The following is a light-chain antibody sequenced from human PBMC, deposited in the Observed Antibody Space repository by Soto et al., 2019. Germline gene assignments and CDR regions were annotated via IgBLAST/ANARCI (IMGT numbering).Light chain of an antibody. CDR3: CSYAGSYTEV. J-gene: IGLJ2*01. CDR1: SSDIGGYNY. V-gene: IGLV2-11*01. CDR2: DVS. Sequence: QSALTQPRSVSGSPGQSVTISSTGTSSDIGGYNYVSWYQQHPGKAPKLMIYDVSKRPSGVPDRFSGSKSGNTASLTISGLQADDEADYYCCSYAGSYTEVFGGGTKLTVL.